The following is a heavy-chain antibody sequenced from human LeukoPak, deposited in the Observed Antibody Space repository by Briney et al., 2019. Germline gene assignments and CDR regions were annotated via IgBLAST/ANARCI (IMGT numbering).Heavy chain of an antibody. V-gene: IGHV3-33*01. CDR3: ARYSSGWPLDY. Sequence: PGGSLRLSCAVSGFTFNSYGMHWVRQAPGKGLEWVAVIWYDGSNKYYADSVKGRFTISRDNFKNTLYLQMNSLRAEDTAVYYCARYSSGWPLDYWGQGTLVTVSS. J-gene: IGHJ4*02. CDR1: GFTFNSYG. D-gene: IGHD6-19*01. CDR2: IWYDGSNK.